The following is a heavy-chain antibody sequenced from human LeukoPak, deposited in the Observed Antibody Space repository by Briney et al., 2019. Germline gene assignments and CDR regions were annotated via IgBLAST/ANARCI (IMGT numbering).Heavy chain of an antibody. CDR2: IYYSGST. D-gene: IGHD6-13*01. CDR3: ARAPSSSSWSYYFDY. V-gene: IGHV4-59*11. Sequence: PSETLSLTCTVSGGSISSHYWSWIRQPPGKGLEWIGYIYYSGSTNYNPSLKSRVTISVDTPKNQFSLKLSSVTAADTAVYYCARAPSSSSWSYYFDYWGQGTLVTVSS. CDR1: GGSISSHY. J-gene: IGHJ4*02.